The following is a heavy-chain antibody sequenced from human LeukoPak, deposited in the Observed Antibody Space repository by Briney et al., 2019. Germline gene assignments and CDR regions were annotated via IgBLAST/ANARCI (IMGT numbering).Heavy chain of an antibody. Sequence: GGSLRLSCAASGFTFDDYAMHWVRQAPGKGLEWVSGISWNSGSIGYADSVKGRFTISRDNAKNSLYLQMNSLRAEDTALYYCAKIPPPTQYCSGGSCSDAFDIWGQGTMVTVSS. V-gene: IGHV3-9*01. CDR2: ISWNSGSI. CDR3: AKIPPPTQYCSGGSCSDAFDI. CDR1: GFTFDDYA. D-gene: IGHD2-15*01. J-gene: IGHJ3*02.